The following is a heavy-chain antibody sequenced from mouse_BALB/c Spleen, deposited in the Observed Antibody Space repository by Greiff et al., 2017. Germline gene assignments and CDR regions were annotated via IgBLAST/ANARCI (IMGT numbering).Heavy chain of an antibody. V-gene: IGHV2-9*02. CDR1: GFSLTSYG. CDR3: ARDGYGEGSWFAY. Sequence: QVQLKESGPGLVAPSQSLSITCTVSGFSLTSYGVHWVRQPPGKGLEWLGVIWAGGSTNYNSALMSRLSISKDNSKSQVFLKMNSLQTDDTAMYYCARDGYGEGSWFAYWGQGTLVTVSA. CDR2: IWAGGST. J-gene: IGHJ3*01. D-gene: IGHD2-14*01.